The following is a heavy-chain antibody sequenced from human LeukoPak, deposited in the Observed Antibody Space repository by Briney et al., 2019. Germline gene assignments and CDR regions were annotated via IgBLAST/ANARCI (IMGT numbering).Heavy chain of an antibody. CDR2: ISYDGSNK. D-gene: IGHD1-7*01. Sequence: PGGSLRLSCAASGFTFSLYRMHWVRQAPGKGLESVAVISYDGSNKYYADSVKGRFTISRDNSKNTLYLQMSSLRAEDTAVYYCARESSAFDIWGQGTVVTVSS. J-gene: IGHJ3*02. CDR3: ARESSAFDI. CDR1: GFTFSLYR. V-gene: IGHV3-30*03.